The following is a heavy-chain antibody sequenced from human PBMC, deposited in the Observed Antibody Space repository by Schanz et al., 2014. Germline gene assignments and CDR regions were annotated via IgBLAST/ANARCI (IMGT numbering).Heavy chain of an antibody. CDR3: ARDRGHGDLPGDI. Sequence: QVQLQESGPVLVKPSETLSLTCTVSGGSISSGGDYWSWIRQHPGKGLEWIGFISYSGSTYYNPSLKSRVTISVDTSKNQFSLNLSSATAADTAVYYCARDRGHGDLPGDIWGQGTMVTVSS. V-gene: IGHV4-31*03. D-gene: IGHD4-17*01. J-gene: IGHJ3*02. CDR1: GGSISSGGDY. CDR2: ISYSGST.